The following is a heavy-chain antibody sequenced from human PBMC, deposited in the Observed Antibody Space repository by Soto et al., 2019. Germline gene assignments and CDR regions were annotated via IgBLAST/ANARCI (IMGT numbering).Heavy chain of an antibody. D-gene: IGHD4-17*01. Sequence: SETLSLTCTVSGGSISSGDYYWSWIRQPPGKGLEWIGYIYYSGSTYYNPSLKSRVTISVDTSKNQFSLKLSSVTAADTAVYYCARTYGDYGWFDPWGQGTLVTVSS. V-gene: IGHV4-30-4*01. J-gene: IGHJ5*02. CDR3: ARTYGDYGWFDP. CDR2: IYYSGST. CDR1: GGSISSGDYY.